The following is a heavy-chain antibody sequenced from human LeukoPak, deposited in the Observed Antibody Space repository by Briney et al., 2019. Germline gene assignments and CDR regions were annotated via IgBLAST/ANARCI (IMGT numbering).Heavy chain of an antibody. CDR1: GYTFTSYY. V-gene: IGHV1-46*01. Sequence: ASVKVSCKASGYTFTSYYMHWVRQAPGQGLEWMGIINPSGGSTSYAQKFQGRVTITADESTSTAYMELSSLRSEDTAVYYCARAYDFWSGYGSNWFDPWGQGTLVTVSS. CDR3: ARAYDFWSGYGSNWFDP. D-gene: IGHD3-3*01. J-gene: IGHJ5*02. CDR2: INPSGGST.